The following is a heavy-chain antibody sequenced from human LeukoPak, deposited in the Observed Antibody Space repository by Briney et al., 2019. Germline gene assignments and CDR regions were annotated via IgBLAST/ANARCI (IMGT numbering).Heavy chain of an antibody. J-gene: IGHJ4*02. CDR2: INHSGST. CDR3: ARDRWGRFDY. D-gene: IGHD3-16*01. V-gene: IGHV4-34*01. Sequence: SETLSLTCAVYGGSFSGYYWSWIRQPPGRGLEWIGEINHSGSTNYNPSLKSRVTISVDTSKNQFSLKLSSVTAADTAVYYCARDRWGRFDYWGQGTLVTVSS. CDR1: GGSFSGYY.